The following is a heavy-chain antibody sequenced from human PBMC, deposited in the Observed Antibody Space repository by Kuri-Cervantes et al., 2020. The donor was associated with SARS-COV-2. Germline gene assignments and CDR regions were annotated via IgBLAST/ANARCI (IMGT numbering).Heavy chain of an antibody. CDR1: GGSFSDCA. Sequence: ESLKISCAVYGGSFSDCAWTWIRQTPEKGLEWIGQINHGGSTSCNPSLKSRVTISVDTSKKQFPLKLTSVTVADTAVYYCARGSPGYWGQGTLVTVSS. CDR3: ARGSPGY. V-gene: IGHV4-34*01. J-gene: IGHJ4*02. CDR2: INHGGST.